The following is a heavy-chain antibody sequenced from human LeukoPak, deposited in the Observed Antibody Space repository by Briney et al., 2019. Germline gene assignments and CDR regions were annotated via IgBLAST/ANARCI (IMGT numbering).Heavy chain of an antibody. CDR3: AKDSSYYYDSIGYYSPDY. Sequence: GALRLSCAASGFTFSSYGMHWVRQAPGKGLEWVAVISYDGSNKYYADSVKGRFTISRDNSKNTLYLQMNSLRAEDTAVYYCAKDSSYYYDSIGYYSPDYWGQGTLVTVSS. CDR1: GFTFSSYG. J-gene: IGHJ4*02. V-gene: IGHV3-30*18. CDR2: ISYDGSNK. D-gene: IGHD3-22*01.